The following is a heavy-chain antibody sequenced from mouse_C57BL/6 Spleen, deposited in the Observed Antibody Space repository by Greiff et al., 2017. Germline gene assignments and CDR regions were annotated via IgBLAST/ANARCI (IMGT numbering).Heavy chain of an antibody. Sequence: QVQLQQPGAELVMPGASVKLSCKASGYTFTSYWMHWVKQRPGQGLEWIGEIDPSDSYTNYNQKFTGKSTLTVDKSSSTAYMQLSSLTSEDSAVYDCARGVQLRQPRYYAMDYCAQGTSVTVSS. CDR2: IDPSDSYT. V-gene: IGHV1-69*01. D-gene: IGHD3-2*02. CDR3: ARGVQLRQPRYYAMDY. J-gene: IGHJ4*01. CDR1: GYTFTSYW.